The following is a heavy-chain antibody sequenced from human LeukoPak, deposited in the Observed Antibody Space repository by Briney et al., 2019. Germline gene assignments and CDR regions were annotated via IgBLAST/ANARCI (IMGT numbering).Heavy chain of an antibody. CDR1: GGSISSYY. V-gene: IGHV4-59*12. J-gene: IGHJ2*01. Sequence: SETLSLTCTVSGGSISSYYWSWIRQPPGKGLEWIGYIYHSGSTYYNPSLKSRVTISVDRSKNQFSLKLSSVTAADTAVYYCTRATYYDFWSGPHWYFDLWGRGTLVTVSS. CDR3: TRATYYDFWSGPHWYFDL. CDR2: IYHSGST. D-gene: IGHD3-3*01.